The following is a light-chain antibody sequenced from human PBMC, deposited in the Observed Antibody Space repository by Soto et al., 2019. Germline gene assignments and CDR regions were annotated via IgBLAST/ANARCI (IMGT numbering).Light chain of an antibody. CDR2: KAS. CDR3: QPYNSYHLT. V-gene: IGKV1-5*03. Sequence: DIQMTQSPSTLSASVGDRVTITCRASQSISSWLAWYQQKPGKAPKLLIYKASSLESGVPSRFSGSGSGTEFTLTISSLQHDDFEPYYCQPYNSYHLTLGGGTKA. CDR1: QSISSW. J-gene: IGKJ4*01.